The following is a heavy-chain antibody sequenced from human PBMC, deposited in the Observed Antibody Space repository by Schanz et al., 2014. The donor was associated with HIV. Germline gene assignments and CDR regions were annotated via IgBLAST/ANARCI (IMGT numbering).Heavy chain of an antibody. CDR1: GFTFSSYG. D-gene: IGHD3-22*01. V-gene: IGHV3-30*18. Sequence: QVQLVESGGGVVQPGRSLRLSCAASGFTFSSYGMHWVRQAPGKGLEWVAVISYDGTNKVYADSVKGRFTVSRDNSKNTLYLQLKNLRTEDTAVYYCAKDRNYYDSKYRGKGNYYYYYGMDVWGQGTTVTVSS. J-gene: IGHJ6*02. CDR2: ISYDGTNK. CDR3: AKDRNYYDSKYRGKGNYYYYYGMDV.